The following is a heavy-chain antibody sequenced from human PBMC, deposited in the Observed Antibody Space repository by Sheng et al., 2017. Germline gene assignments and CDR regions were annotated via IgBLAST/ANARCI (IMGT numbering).Heavy chain of an antibody. CDR3: ARDSRQGTFDI. V-gene: IGHV3-9*03. D-gene: IGHD3-10*01. CDR1: GFTFDDYA. Sequence: EVQLVESGGGLVQPGRSLRLSCAASGFTFDDYAMHWVRQAPGKGLEWVSGISWNSGSIGYADSVKGRFTISRDNAKNSLYLQMNSLRAEDMALYYCARDSRQGTFDIWGQGTNGHR. J-gene: IGHJ3*02. CDR2: ISWNSGSI.